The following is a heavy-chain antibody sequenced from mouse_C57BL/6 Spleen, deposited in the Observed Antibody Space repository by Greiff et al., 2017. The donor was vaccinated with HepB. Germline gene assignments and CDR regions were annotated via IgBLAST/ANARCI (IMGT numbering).Heavy chain of an antibody. V-gene: IGHV5-16*01. Sequence: EVQVVESEGGLVQPGSSMKLSCTASGFTFSDYYMAWVRQVPEKGLEWVANINYDGSSTYYLDSLKSRFIISRDNAKNILYLQMSSLKSEDTATYYCARDRYGWWYFDVWGTGTTVTVSS. CDR3: ARDRYGWWYFDV. J-gene: IGHJ1*03. CDR1: GFTFSDYY. D-gene: IGHD1-2*01. CDR2: INYDGSST.